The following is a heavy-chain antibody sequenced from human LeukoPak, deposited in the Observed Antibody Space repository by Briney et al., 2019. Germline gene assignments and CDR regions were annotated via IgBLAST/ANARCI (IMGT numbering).Heavy chain of an antibody. V-gene: IGHV3-13*04. J-gene: IGHJ6*02. CDR3: ARDLAGYCSGGSFYSYGYGMDV. Sequence: GGSLRLSCAASGFTCSSYDMHWVRQATGKGLEWVSAIGTAGDTYYPGSVKGRFTISRENAKNSLYLQMNSLRAGDTAVYYCARDLAGYCSGGSFYSYGYGMDVWGQGTTVTVSS. CDR1: GFTCSSYD. D-gene: IGHD2-15*01. CDR2: IGTAGDT.